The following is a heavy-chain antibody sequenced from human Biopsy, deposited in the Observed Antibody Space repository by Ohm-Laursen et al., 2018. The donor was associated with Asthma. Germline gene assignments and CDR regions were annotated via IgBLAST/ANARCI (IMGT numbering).Heavy chain of an antibody. D-gene: IGHD6-19*01. CDR1: GGSINSSTW. J-gene: IGHJ4*02. CDR2: FFHTGST. CDR3: VRAVRNEQWLAPFDY. Sequence: SDTLSLTCTVSGGSINSSTWWSWVRQPPGKGVEWIGEFFHTGSTNYNPSLKSRVTMSVDTSKNRIFLELTSVTAADTAIYYCVRAVRNEQWLAPFDYWGQGKPVTVSS. V-gene: IGHV4-4*02.